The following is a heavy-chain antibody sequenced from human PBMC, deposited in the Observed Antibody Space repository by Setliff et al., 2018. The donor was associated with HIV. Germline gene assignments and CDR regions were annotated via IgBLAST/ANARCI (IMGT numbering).Heavy chain of an antibody. CDR1: GGTFSSYA. CDR3: ASGGSGSYLPVPDAFDI. J-gene: IGHJ3*02. CDR2: IIPIFGTA. D-gene: IGHD1-26*01. Sequence: SVKVSCKASGGTFSSYAISWVRQAPGQGLEWMGGIIPIFGTANYAQKFQGRVTITTDESTSTAYMELSSLRSEDTAVYYCASGGSGSYLPVPDAFDIWGQGTMVTVSS. V-gene: IGHV1-69*05.